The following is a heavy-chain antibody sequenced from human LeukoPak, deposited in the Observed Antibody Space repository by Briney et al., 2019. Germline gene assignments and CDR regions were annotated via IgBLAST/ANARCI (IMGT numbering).Heavy chain of an antibody. CDR2: INHSGCT. D-gene: IGHD3-3*01. CDR1: GGSFSGYY. J-gene: IGHJ4*02. V-gene: IGHV4-34*01. Sequence: SETLPLTCAVYGGSFSGYYWSWIRQPPGRGLEWIGEINHSGCTNYNPSLKSRVTISVDTCKNQFSLKLSSVTAADTAVYYCASEHYDFWSGYLTPPSDYWGQGTLVTVSS. CDR3: ASEHYDFWSGYLTPPSDY.